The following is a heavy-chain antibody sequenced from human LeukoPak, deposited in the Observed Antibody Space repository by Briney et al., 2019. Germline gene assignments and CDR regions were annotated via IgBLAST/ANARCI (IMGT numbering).Heavy chain of an antibody. CDR3: AREVYSYGYSLGLPSPKATFDP. CDR2: IIPILGIA. D-gene: IGHD5-18*01. V-gene: IGHV1-69*04. J-gene: IGHJ5*02. CDR1: GGTFSSYA. Sequence: SVKVSCKASGGTFSSYAISWVRQAPGQGLEWMGRIIPILGIANYAQKFQGRVTITADKSTSTAYMELSSLRSEDTAVYYCAREVYSYGYSLGLPSPKATFDPWGQGTLVTVSS.